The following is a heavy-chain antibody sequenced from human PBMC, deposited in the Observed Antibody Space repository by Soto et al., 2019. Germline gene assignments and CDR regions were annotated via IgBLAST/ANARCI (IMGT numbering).Heavy chain of an antibody. Sequence: QVQLQQWGAGLLKPSETLSLTCAVYGGSFSGYYWSWIRQTPGKGLEWIGEINDSGSTNNNPSLTSRGTIVVYTPKNQCSLKLSSVTAADTAVYYCARGLLLWFGELSRRGGYYYCMDVWGKGTTVTVSS. CDR2: INDSGST. CDR1: GGSFSGYY. CDR3: ARGLLLWFGELSRRGGYYYCMDV. D-gene: IGHD3-10*01. V-gene: IGHV4-34*04. J-gene: IGHJ6*03.